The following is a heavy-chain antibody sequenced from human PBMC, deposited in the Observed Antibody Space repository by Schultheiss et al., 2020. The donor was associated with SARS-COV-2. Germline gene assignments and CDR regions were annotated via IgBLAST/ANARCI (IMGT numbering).Heavy chain of an antibody. D-gene: IGHD3-10*01. Sequence: GGSLRLSCAASGKFTFSSYGMHWVRQAPGKGLEWVAGLSHSGSTQYYADSVMGRFTISRDNSKNTLYLQMDSLRAEDTAVYYCAKDLVGFGEDDDYWGQGTLVTVSS. V-gene: IGHV3-30*18. CDR3: AKDLVGFGEDDDY. CDR1: GKFTFSSYG. CDR2: LSHSGSTQ. J-gene: IGHJ4*02.